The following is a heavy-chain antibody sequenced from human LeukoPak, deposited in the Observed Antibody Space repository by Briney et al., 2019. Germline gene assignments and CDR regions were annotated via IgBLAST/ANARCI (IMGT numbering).Heavy chain of an antibody. Sequence: ASVKVSCKASGYTFTSHGISWVRQAPGQGLEWMGWISAYNGNTNYAQKLQGRVTMTTDTSTSTAYMELRSLRSDDTAVYYCARSAIAVASYNWFDPWGQGTLVTVSS. V-gene: IGHV1-18*01. CDR2: ISAYNGNT. J-gene: IGHJ5*02. CDR3: ARSAIAVASYNWFDP. CDR1: GYTFTSHG. D-gene: IGHD6-19*01.